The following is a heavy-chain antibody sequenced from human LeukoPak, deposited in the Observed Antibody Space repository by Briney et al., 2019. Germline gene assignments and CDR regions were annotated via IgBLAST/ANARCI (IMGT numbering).Heavy chain of an antibody. CDR3: AREGGSYRALDY. D-gene: IGHD3-16*02. Sequence: PSETLSLTCDVSGGSLTQTNYWTWVRQPPGKGLEWIGAVNLQGGTNYNPSLLRRVAISVDTSANHFSLQMTSVTAAETAVYYCAREGGSYRALDYSGQGTLVTVSS. J-gene: IGHJ4*02. V-gene: IGHV4-4*02. CDR2: VNLQGGT. CDR1: GGSLTQTNY.